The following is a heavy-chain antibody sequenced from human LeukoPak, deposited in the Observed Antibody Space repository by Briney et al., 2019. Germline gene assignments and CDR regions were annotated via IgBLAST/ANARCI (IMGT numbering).Heavy chain of an antibody. CDR1: GGSITSSSYY. CDR2: IYYSGST. Sequence: SETLSLTCIVSGGSITSSSYYWGWIRQPPGKGLQWIGSIYYSGSTYYNPSLKSRVTISVDTSKNQFSLKLSSVTAADTAVYYCARSIAAAGILDYWGQGTLVTVSS. J-gene: IGHJ4*02. D-gene: IGHD6-13*01. V-gene: IGHV4-39*07. CDR3: ARSIAAAGILDY.